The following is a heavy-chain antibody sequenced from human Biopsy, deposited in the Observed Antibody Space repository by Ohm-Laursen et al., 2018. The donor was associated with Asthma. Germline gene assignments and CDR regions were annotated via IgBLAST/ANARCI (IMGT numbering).Heavy chain of an antibody. Sequence: SLRLSCAASGFTFRSYAMHWVRQAPGKGLEWVAVGGSYYDGGLKYYADSVRGRFTIARDNSKNTLYLQMNSLRVDDTGVYYCARDSSGSHFDYWGQGTLVTVSS. CDR2: GGSYYDGGLK. J-gene: IGHJ4*02. V-gene: IGHV3-30-3*01. CDR3: ARDSSGSHFDY. CDR1: GFTFRSYA. D-gene: IGHD6-19*01.